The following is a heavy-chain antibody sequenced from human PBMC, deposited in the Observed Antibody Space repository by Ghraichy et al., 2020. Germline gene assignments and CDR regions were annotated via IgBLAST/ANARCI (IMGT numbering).Heavy chain of an antibody. J-gene: IGHJ4*02. CDR1: KFTFNTYG. D-gene: IGHD5-12*01. CDR3: AREDIGLQSGFDY. V-gene: IGHV3-30*03. CDR2: TSYDGGYK. Sequence: GGSLRLSCVGSKFTFNTYGMHWVRQGPGKGLEWVAGTSYDGGYKAYADSVKDRFTISRDNAKNTLYLQMNALTTEDTALYFCAREDIGLQSGFDYWGLGTLVTFSS.